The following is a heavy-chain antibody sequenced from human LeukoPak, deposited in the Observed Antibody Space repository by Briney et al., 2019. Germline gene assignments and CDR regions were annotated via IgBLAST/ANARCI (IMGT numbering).Heavy chain of an antibody. CDR2: INPNSGGT. CDR3: ARSIVVVPAAISADAFDI. J-gene: IGHJ3*02. CDR1: GYTFTGYY. V-gene: IGHV1-2*02. D-gene: IGHD2-2*01. Sequence: ASVKVSCKASGYTFTGYYMHWVRQAPGQGLEWMGWINPNSGGTNYAQKFQGGVTMTRDTSISTVYMELSRLRSDDTAVYYCARSIVVVPAAISADAFDIWGQGTMVTVSS.